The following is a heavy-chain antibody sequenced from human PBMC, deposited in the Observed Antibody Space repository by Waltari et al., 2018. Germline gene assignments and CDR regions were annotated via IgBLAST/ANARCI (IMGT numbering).Heavy chain of an antibody. CDR1: GFTLSTYG. Sequence: QVQLVESGGGVVQPGRSPRLSCVVSGFTLSTYGMHWVRQAPGKGLEWVAVIWYDGSNKYYADSVKGRFTISRDNSKNTLYLQMNSLRPEDTAMYYCASRSPALDYWGQGTLVTVSS. CDR3: ASRSPALDY. J-gene: IGHJ4*02. CDR2: IWYDGSNK. V-gene: IGHV3-33*08.